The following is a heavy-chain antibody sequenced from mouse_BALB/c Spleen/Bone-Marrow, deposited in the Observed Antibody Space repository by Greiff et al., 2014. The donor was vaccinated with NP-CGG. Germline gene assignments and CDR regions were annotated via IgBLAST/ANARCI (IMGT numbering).Heavy chain of an antibody. CDR2: ISSGGST. Sequence: EVMLVESGGGLVKPGGSLKLSCAASGFTFSSYAMSWVRQTPEKRLEWVASISSGGSTYYPDSVKGRFTISRDNARNILYLQMSSRRSEDTAMYYCAKRVAYGNFWFAYWGQGTLVTVSA. CDR3: AKRVAYGNFWFAY. J-gene: IGHJ3*01. V-gene: IGHV5-6-5*01. D-gene: IGHD2-10*02. CDR1: GFTFSSYA.